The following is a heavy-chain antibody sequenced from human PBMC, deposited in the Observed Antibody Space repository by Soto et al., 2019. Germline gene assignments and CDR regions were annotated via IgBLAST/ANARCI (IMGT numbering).Heavy chain of an antibody. CDR3: ATHVTSIHFAY. D-gene: IGHD2-2*02. CDR2: ISGAGEST. J-gene: IGHJ4*02. CDR1: VFPFNSYA. Sequence: SLRLSCAASVFPFNSYAMSWVRQTPGKGLEWVSSISGAGESTYYADSVKGRFIISRDNSKNTLYLQMNSLRGEDTAVYYCATHVTSIHFAYWGQGTLVTVSS. V-gene: IGHV3-23*01.